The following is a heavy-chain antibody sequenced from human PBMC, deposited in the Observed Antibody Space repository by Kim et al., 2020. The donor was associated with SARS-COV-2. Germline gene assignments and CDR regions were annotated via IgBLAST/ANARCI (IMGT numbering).Heavy chain of an antibody. J-gene: IGHJ4*02. D-gene: IGHD3-16*01. CDR2: VHSGGTT. CDR3: ATRILPSRGG. V-gene: IGHV4-39*01. Sequence: SETLSLTCTVSGDSVSSTAYFWVWNRQPPGKGLEWIGSVHSGGTTSYNPSLRSRPTISMDTSKNQFPLNLMSVTAADTAVYYCATRILPSRGGWGQGTLVSVAS. CDR1: GDSVSSTAYF.